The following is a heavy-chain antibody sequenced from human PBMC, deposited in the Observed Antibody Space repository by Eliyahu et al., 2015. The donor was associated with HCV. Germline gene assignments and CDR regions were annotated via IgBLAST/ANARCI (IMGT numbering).Heavy chain of an antibody. D-gene: IGHD3-22*01. CDR2: ISSSSSYI. CDR1: GFXXSSYS. Sequence: EVQLVESGGGLVKPGGSLRLSCAASGFXXSSYSXXWVRQAPGKGLEWVSSISSSSSYIYYADSVKGRFTISRDNAKNSLYLQMNTLRAEDTAVYYCARDSRDSSGYSLRAYYYYGMDVWGQGTTVTVSS. CDR3: ARDSRDSSGYSLRAYYYYGMDV. V-gene: IGHV3-21*01. J-gene: IGHJ6*02.